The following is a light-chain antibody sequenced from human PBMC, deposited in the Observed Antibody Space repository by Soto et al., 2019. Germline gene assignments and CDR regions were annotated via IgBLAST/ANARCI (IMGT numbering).Light chain of an antibody. CDR1: SSDVGGYNY. V-gene: IGLV2-11*01. J-gene: IGLJ1*01. CDR3: CSYAGSYSYV. Sequence: QSVLTQPRSVSGSPGQSVTISCTGTSSDVGGYNYASSYQEQPGKAPKLMIYDVSKRPSGVPDRLSGSKSGNTASLTISGLQAEDEADYYCCSYAGSYSYVFGTGTKLTVL. CDR2: DVS.